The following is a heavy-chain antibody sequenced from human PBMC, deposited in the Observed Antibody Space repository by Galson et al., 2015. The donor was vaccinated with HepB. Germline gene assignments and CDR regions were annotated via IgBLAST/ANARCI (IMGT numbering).Heavy chain of an antibody. CDR1: GFTFSNAW. CDR3: TTDLGGYSYDDAFDI. CDR2: IKSKTDGGTT. J-gene: IGHJ3*02. Sequence: SLRLSCAASGFTFSNAWMSWVRQAPGKGLEWVGRIKSKTDGGTTDYAAPVKGRFTISRDDSKNTLYLQMNSLKTEDTAVYYCTTDLGGYSYDDAFDIWGQGTMVTVSS. V-gene: IGHV3-15*01. D-gene: IGHD5-18*01.